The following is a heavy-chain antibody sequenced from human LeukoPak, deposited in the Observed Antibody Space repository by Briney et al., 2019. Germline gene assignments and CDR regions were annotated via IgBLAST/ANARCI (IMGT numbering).Heavy chain of an antibody. CDR3: ARGRNDYGDYGWFDP. CDR1: GGSFSGYY. CDR2: INHSGST. D-gene: IGHD4-17*01. V-gene: IGHV4-34*01. Sequence: SETLSLTCAVYGGSFSGYYWSWIRQPPGKGLEWIGEINHSGSTNYNPSLKSRVTISVDTSKNQFSLKLSSVTAADTAVYHCARGRNDYGDYGWFDPWGQGTLVTVSS. J-gene: IGHJ5*02.